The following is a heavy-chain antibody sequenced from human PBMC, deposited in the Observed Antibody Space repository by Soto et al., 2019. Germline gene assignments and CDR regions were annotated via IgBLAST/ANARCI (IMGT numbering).Heavy chain of an antibody. Sequence: GGSLRLSCAASGFTVSSNFMSWVRQAPGKGLEWVSIIYSDGSTYYADSVKGRFTISRDNSKNTLYLQMNSLRADDTAVYYCASRRNPYGAYEYWGQGTLVTVSS. CDR2: IYSDGST. J-gene: IGHJ4*02. V-gene: IGHV3-66*01. CDR3: ASRRNPYGAYEY. D-gene: IGHD4-17*01. CDR1: GFTVSSNF.